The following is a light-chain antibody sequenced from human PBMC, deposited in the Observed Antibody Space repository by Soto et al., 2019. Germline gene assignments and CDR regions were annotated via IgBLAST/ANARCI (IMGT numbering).Light chain of an antibody. CDR3: QHSGA. V-gene: IGKV1-5*03. CDR2: KAS. CDR1: QSISSW. Sequence: DIQMTQSPSTLSASVGDRVTITCRASQSISSWLAWFQQKPGKAPKFLISKASTLESGVPSRFSGSGSGAEFTLTISSLHPDDFATYYCQHSGAFGQGTKVEVK. J-gene: IGKJ1*01.